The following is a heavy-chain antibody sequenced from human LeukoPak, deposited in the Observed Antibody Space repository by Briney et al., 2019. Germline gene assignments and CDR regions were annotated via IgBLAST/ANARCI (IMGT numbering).Heavy chain of an antibody. Sequence: GASVKVSCKVSGNTLTELSMHWVRQAPGKGLEWMGGVDPRDGETFYAQKFQGRVTMTEDTSTGTAYMELSSLRSEDTAIYYCATFIPRPNEYGDYLYYYYGMDVWGQGTTVTVSS. J-gene: IGHJ6*02. CDR3: ATFIPRPNEYGDYLYYYYGMDV. D-gene: IGHD4-17*01. V-gene: IGHV1-24*01. CDR1: GNTLTELS. CDR2: VDPRDGET.